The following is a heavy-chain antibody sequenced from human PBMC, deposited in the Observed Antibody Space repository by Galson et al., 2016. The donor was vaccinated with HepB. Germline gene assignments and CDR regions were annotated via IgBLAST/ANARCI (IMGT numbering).Heavy chain of an antibody. Sequence: CKASGYTFSNYGIHWVRQAPGQGLDWMGWINAGNGYTKYSQKFQGRVTITRDTSASTAYMELSSLRYEDTAVYYCARGASYGSGGYYTWFDPWGQGTLVTVSS. CDR1: GYTFSNYG. V-gene: IGHV1-3*01. D-gene: IGHD3-10*01. CDR2: INAGNGYT. CDR3: ARGASYGSGGYYTWFDP. J-gene: IGHJ5*02.